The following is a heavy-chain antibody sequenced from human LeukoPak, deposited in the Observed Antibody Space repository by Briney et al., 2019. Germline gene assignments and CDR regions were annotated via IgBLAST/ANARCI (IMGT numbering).Heavy chain of an antibody. D-gene: IGHD3-9*01. CDR2: ISTSSSAI. V-gene: IGHV3-48*02. CDR1: GFTFNNYG. CDR3: AKVSGPGNYWPLGY. J-gene: IGHJ4*02. Sequence: PGGSLRLSCAASGFTFNNYGMNWVRQAPGKGLEWISYISTSSSAIYYANSVKGRFTISRDNAKNSLYLQMNSLRDEDTAIYYCAKVSGPGNYWPLGYWGQGTLVTVSS.